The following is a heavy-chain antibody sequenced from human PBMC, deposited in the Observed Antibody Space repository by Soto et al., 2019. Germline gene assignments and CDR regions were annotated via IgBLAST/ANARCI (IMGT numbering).Heavy chain of an antibody. CDR3: AKGRSYYYYYGVDV. V-gene: IGHV3-23*01. J-gene: IGHJ6*02. CDR2: IRGSGDNT. Sequence: GGSLRLSCAASGFTFSSYSLSWVRQAPGKGLDWVSAIRGSGDNTYYADSVKGRFTISRDNTKNTLYLQMNSLRAEDTAVYYCAKGRSYYYYYGVDVWGQGTTVTVSS. CDR1: GFTFSSYS.